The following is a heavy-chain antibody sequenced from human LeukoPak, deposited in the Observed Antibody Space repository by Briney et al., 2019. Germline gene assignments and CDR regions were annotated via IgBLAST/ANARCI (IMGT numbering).Heavy chain of an antibody. CDR3: ARGTPSPRYYYYGMDV. J-gene: IGHJ6*02. CDR2: ISFDGNNE. Sequence: GGSLRLSCAASGFTFSDYAMHWVRQAPGKGLEWVAVISFDGNNESYADSVKGRFTISRDSSKSTLYLQMHSLRAEDTAVYFCARGTPSPRYYYYGMDVWGQGTTVTVSS. V-gene: IGHV3-30-3*01. D-gene: IGHD1-14*01. CDR1: GFTFSDYA.